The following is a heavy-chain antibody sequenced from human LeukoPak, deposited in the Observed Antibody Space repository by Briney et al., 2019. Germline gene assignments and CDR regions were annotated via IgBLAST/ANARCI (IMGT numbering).Heavy chain of an antibody. D-gene: IGHD1-14*01. CDR1: GFTFSKYS. Sequence: PGGSLRLSCAASGFTFSKYSMNWVRQAPGKGLQWVSYISSSSSTIYYADSVKGRFAISRDNSKNTLYLQMNSLRAEDTAVYYCARDRGNQRGYYYYYMDVWGKGTTVTVSS. CDR2: ISSSSSTI. CDR3: ARDRGNQRGYYYYYMDV. V-gene: IGHV3-48*01. J-gene: IGHJ6*03.